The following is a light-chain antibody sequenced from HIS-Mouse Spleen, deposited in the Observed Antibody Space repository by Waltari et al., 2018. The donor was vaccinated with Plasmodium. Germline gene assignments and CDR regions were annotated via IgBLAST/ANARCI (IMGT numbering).Light chain of an antibody. CDR1: RIDVGSYNL. Sequence: QSALTQPASVSGSPGQSITISCPGTRIDVGSYNLVSWYQQHPGKAPKLMIYEGSKRPSGVSNRFSGSKSGNTASLTISGLQAEDEADYYCCSYAGSSYVFGTGTKVTVL. CDR2: EGS. CDR3: CSYAGSSYV. V-gene: IGLV2-23*01. J-gene: IGLJ1*01.